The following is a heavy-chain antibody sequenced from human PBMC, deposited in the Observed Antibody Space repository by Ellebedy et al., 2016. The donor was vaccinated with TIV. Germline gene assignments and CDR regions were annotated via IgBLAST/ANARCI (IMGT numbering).Heavy chain of an antibody. CDR2: IKQDGSEK. CDR1: GFTFSTYW. D-gene: IGHD6-13*01. V-gene: IGHV3-7*01. CDR3: SRDHGSNWYGGAIDEYFQH. J-gene: IGHJ1*01. Sequence: GESLKISCAASGFTFSTYWMNWVRQAPGKGLEWVANIKQDGSEKNYVDSVKGRFTISRDNAKNSLYLQMNSLRDADTAVYYCSRDHGSNWYGGAIDEYFQHWGQGTLVTVSS.